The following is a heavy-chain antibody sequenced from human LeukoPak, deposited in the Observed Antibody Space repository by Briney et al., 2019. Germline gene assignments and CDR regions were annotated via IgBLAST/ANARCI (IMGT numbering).Heavy chain of an antibody. CDR2: INPNSGDT. CDR3: ARDYCSSTSCLFDY. V-gene: IGHV1-2*06. D-gene: IGHD2-2*01. CDR1: GYTFTGYH. Sequence: ASVKVSCKASGYTFTGYHMHWVRQAPGQGLEWMGRINPNSGDTNYAQKFQGRVAMTRDTSISTAFMELNRLRSDDTAVYYCARDYCSSTSCLFDYWGQGTLVTVSS. J-gene: IGHJ4*02.